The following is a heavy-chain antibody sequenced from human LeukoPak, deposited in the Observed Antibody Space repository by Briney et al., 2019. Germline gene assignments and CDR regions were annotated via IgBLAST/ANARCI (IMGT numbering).Heavy chain of an antibody. J-gene: IGHJ1*01. CDR2: ISGSGGST. V-gene: IGHV3-23*01. CDR3: ANGPLVQH. Sequence: GGSLRLSCAASGFTFSSYAMSWVRQAPGKGPEWVSAISGSGGSTYYADSVKGRFTVSRDNSKNTLYLQMNSLRADDTAVYYCANGPLVQHWGQGTLVTVSS. CDR1: GFTFSSYA.